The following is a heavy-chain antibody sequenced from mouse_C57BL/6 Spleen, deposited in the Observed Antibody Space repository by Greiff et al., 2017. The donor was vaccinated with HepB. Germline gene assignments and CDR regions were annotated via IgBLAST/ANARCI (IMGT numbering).Heavy chain of an antibody. CDR2: IYPGGGYT. J-gene: IGHJ4*01. V-gene: IGHV1-63*01. CDR1: GYTITDYW. Sequence: VQLQQSGAELVRPGTSVKMSCTASGYTITDYWIGWAKQRPGHGLEWIGDIYPGGGYTNYNEKFKGKATVTADKSSSTAYMQFSSLTSEDTAIYYCARSGDDGYYAMDYWGQGTSVTVSS. D-gene: IGHD2-3*01. CDR3: ARSGDDGYYAMDY.